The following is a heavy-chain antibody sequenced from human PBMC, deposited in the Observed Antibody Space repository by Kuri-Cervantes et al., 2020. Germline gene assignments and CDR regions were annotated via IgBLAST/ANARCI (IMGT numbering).Heavy chain of an antibody. CDR2: ISSSSSTI. J-gene: IGHJ3*02. Sequence: LSLTCAASGFTFSSYWMSWVRQAPGKGLEWVSYISSSSSTIYYADSVKGRFTISRDNAKNSLYLQMNSLRDEDTAVYYCARVGSYYEDAFDIWGQGTMVTVSS. CDR1: GFTFSSYW. CDR3: ARVGSYYEDAFDI. V-gene: IGHV3-48*02. D-gene: IGHD1-26*01.